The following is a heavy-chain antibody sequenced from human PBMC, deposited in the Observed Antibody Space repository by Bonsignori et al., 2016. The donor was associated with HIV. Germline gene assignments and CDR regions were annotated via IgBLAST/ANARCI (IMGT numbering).Heavy chain of an antibody. Sequence: WIRQPPGKGLEWVAGIRGSGERTSFADSVKGRFTISRDDSKSRVYLHMSSLRVEDTAVYYCAKVEVVGTAAYMDVWGKGTTVTVSS. V-gene: IGHV3-23*01. J-gene: IGHJ6*03. D-gene: IGHD2-21*01. CDR3: AKVEVVGTAAYMDV. CDR2: IRGSGERT.